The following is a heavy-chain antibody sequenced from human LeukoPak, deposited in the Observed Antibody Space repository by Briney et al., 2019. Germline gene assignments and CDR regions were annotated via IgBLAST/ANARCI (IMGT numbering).Heavy chain of an antibody. D-gene: IGHD4-11*01. CDR2: MNPNSGNT. J-gene: IGHJ5*02. Sequence: GASVKVSCKASGYTITSYDINWVRQATGQGLEWMGWMNPNSGNTGFAQKFQGRVAMTRDNYISTAYMELSSLRSEDTAVYYCARSPVYRNWFDPWGQGTLVTVSS. CDR1: GYTITSYD. V-gene: IGHV1-8*01. CDR3: ARSPVYRNWFDP.